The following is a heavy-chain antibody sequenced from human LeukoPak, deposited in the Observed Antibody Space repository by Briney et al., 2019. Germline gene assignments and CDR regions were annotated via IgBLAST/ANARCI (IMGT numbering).Heavy chain of an antibody. CDR3: ALPARGDYSDY. V-gene: IGHV1-69*04. J-gene: IGHJ4*02. D-gene: IGHD2-21*01. Sequence: SVKVSCKASGGTFSSYAISWVRQAPGQGLEWMGRIIPILGIANYAQKFQGRVTITADKSTSTAYMELSSLRSEDTAVYYCALPARGDYSDYWGQGTLVTVSS. CDR2: IIPILGIA. CDR1: GGTFSSYA.